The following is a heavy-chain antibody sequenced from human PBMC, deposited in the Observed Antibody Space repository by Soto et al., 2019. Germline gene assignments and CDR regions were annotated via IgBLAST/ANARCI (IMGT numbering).Heavy chain of an antibody. CDR1: GFTFSSYG. CDR3: AKDPYYGQQGLPFDY. D-gene: IGHD4-17*01. Sequence: QVQLVESGGGVVQPGRSLRLSCAASGFTFSSYGMHWVRQAPGKGLEWVAVISYDGSNKYYADSVKGRFTISRDNSKNTLYLQMNSLRAEDTAVYYCAKDPYYGQQGLPFDYWGQGTLVTVSS. V-gene: IGHV3-30*18. J-gene: IGHJ4*02. CDR2: ISYDGSNK.